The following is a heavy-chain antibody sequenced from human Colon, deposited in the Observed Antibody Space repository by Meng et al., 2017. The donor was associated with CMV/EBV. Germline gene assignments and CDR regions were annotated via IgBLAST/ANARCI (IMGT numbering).Heavy chain of an antibody. V-gene: IGHV4-59*13. CDR2: IYYTGSV. J-gene: IGHJ4*02. CDR1: GGSISTYY. CDR3: ARADPSVAMYYFDY. D-gene: IGHD3-16*01. Sequence: SETLSLTCNVSGGSISTYYWTWIRQSPGKGLEWIGNIYYTGSVKYNPSLKSRLTISVDTAENQFSLKLSSVTAADTAIYYCARADPSVAMYYFDYWGPGTLVTVSS.